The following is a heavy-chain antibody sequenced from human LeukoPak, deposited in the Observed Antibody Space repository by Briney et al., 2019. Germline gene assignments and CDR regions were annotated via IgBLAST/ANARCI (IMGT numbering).Heavy chain of an antibody. CDR3: ARENIELVPAAVDGWFDP. CDR1: GDSISGVSSY. D-gene: IGHD2-2*01. CDR2: IYSSGNT. V-gene: IGHV4-61*02. Sequence: SQTLSLTCTVSGDSISGVSSYWSWIRQPAGKALQWIGRIYSSGNTNYNPSLKSRVTMSLDTSKNQFSLKLTSVTAADTAVYYCARENIELVPAAVDGWFDPWGQGTLVTVSS. J-gene: IGHJ5*02.